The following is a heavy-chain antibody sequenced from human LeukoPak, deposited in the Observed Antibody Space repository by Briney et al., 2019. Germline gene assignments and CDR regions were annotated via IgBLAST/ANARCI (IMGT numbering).Heavy chain of an antibody. J-gene: IGHJ5*02. CDR3: AREWAGIFGSS. V-gene: IGHV1-46*01. CDR2: INPSGGST. Sequence: VKVSCKASGYTFTSYYMHWVRQAPGQGLEWMGIINPSGGSTSYAQKFQGRVTMTRDTSTSTVYMKLSSLRSEDTAMYYCAREWAGIFGSSWGQGTLVTVSS. D-gene: IGHD2/OR15-2a*01. CDR1: GYTFTSYY.